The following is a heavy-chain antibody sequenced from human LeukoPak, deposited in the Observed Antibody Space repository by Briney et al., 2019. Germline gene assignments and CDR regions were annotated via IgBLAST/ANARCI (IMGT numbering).Heavy chain of an antibody. Sequence: SETLSLTCTVSGGSISSYYWSWIRQPPGKGLEWIGYIYYSGSTNYNPSLKSRVTISVDTSKNQFSLTLSPVTAADTAVYYCARGPRVYCSGGSCYELDYWGQGTLVTVSS. V-gene: IGHV4-59*01. CDR1: GGSISSYY. CDR2: IYYSGST. J-gene: IGHJ4*02. D-gene: IGHD2-15*01. CDR3: ARGPRVYCSGGSCYELDY.